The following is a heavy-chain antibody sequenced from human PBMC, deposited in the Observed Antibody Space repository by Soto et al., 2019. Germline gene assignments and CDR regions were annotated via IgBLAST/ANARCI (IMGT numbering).Heavy chain of an antibody. J-gene: IGHJ1*01. V-gene: IGHV4-4*02. Sequence: QVQLQESGPRLVKPSGTLSLTCAVSGGSITSINWWSWVRQPPGKGPERIGEIYHGGNTYYTPSLQSPVTMSMDKSKNQFSLELTSETAADTATYDCASGPFGSWVQWGVGILVTVSS. D-gene: IGHD1-26*01. CDR1: GGSITSINW. CDR2: IYHGGNT. CDR3: ASGPFGSWVQ.